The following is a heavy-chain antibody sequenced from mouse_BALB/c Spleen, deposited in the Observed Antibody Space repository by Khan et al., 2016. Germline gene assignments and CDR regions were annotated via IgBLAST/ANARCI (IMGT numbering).Heavy chain of an antibody. CDR2: INSNGGST. D-gene: IGHD1-2*01. CDR3: ARGGYGYHYFDY. V-gene: IGHV5-6-3*01. J-gene: IGHJ2*01. CDR1: GFTFSSYG. Sequence: EVELVESGGGLVQPGGSLKLSCAASGFTFSSYGMSWVRQTPDKRLELVATINSNGGSTYYPDSVKGRFTISRDNAKNTLYLQMSSLKSEDTAMYYCARGGYGYHYFDYWGQGTLSQSPQ.